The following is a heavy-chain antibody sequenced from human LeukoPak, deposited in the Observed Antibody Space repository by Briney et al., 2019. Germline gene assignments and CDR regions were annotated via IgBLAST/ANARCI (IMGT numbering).Heavy chain of an antibody. CDR2: IKPDGSEK. CDR3: ARNGGSSYDFDY. CDR1: GFTFSQYW. Sequence: GGSLRLSCAASGFTFSQYWMSRVRQAPGKGLEWVANIKPDGSEKHYVDSVKGRFSISRDNTKNSLFLQISSLRGEDSAVYYCARNGGSSYDFDYWGQGTLVTVSS. J-gene: IGHJ4*02. V-gene: IGHV3-7*01. D-gene: IGHD6-6*01.